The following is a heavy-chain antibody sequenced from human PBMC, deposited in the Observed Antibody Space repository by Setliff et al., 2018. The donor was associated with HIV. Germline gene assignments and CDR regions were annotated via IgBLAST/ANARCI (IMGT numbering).Heavy chain of an antibody. CDR3: ARSYCGGGLCFRGLDL. CDR2: AGSADYGGNA. CDR1: GGSISNSNYF. Sequence: PSETPSLTCTVSGGSISNSNYFWDWIRQPPGKGLEWIGSAGSADYGGNAYYNPSLKSRVTISVETSKNQFSLRLTSVTAADTAVYYCARSYCGGGLCFRGLDLWGQGTTVTV. D-gene: IGHD2-21*01. V-gene: IGHV4-39*07. J-gene: IGHJ6*02.